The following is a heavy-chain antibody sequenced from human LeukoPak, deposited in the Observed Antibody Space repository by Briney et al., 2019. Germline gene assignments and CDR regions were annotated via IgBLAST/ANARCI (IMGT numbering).Heavy chain of an antibody. D-gene: IGHD3-22*01. J-gene: IGHJ4*02. CDR2: ISSSSSYI. Sequence: PGGSLRLSCEASGITFSSYSMNWLRQAPGKGLEWVSSISSSSSYIYCADSVKGRYTISRDNAKNSLYLQMNNLRAEDTAVYYCARASGWEAFDYWGQGALVTVSS. CDR1: GITFSSYS. CDR3: ARASGWEAFDY. V-gene: IGHV3-21*01.